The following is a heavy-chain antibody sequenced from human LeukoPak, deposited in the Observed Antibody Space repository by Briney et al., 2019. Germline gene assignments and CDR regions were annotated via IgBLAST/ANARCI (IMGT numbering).Heavy chain of an antibody. J-gene: IGHJ5*02. CDR2: INAGNGNT. CDR3: ARSGWATIRDWFDP. Sequence: ASVKVSCKASGYTFTSYVIHWVRQAPGQRLEWMGWINAGNGNTKYSQEFQDRVTITRDTSASTVYMELSSLRSEDTAVYYCARSGWATIRDWFDPWGQGTLVTVSS. D-gene: IGHD5-12*01. CDR1: GYTFTSYV. V-gene: IGHV1-3*03.